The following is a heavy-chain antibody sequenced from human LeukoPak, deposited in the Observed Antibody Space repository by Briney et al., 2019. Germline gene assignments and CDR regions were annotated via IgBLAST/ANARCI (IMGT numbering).Heavy chain of an antibody. J-gene: IGHJ4*02. CDR3: ARHQYCGADCYSVFYY. D-gene: IGHD2-21*02. CDR1: GGSLSSYY. Sequence: SETLSLTCTVSGGSLSSYYWSWIRQPAGKGLEWIGRIYTSGSTNYNPSLTSGVTISVDTSKNKSSLKRSSVTAADTAVYYCARHQYCGADCYSVFYYSGQATLVTLSS. CDR2: IYTSGST. V-gene: IGHV4-4*07.